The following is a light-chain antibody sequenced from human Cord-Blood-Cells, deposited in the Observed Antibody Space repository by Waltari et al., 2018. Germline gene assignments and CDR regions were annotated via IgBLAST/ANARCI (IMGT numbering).Light chain of an antibody. J-gene: IGLJ3*02. Sequence: SYELTQPSSVSVSPGQTARITCSGDVLAKKYARWFQQKPGQAPVPVIYKDSERPSGIPERFSGSSSGTTFTLTISGAQVEDEADYYCYSAADNNWVFGGGTKLTVL. CDR1: VLAKKY. CDR2: KDS. V-gene: IGLV3-27*01. CDR3: YSAADNNWV.